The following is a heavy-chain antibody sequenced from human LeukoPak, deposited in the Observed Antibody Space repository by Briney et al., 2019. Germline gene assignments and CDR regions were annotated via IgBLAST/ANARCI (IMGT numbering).Heavy chain of an antibody. V-gene: IGHV3-23*01. CDR3: AARCDYVWGTCRFDY. Sequence: GGSLRLSCAASGFTFSTYAMNWVRQAPGKGLEWVSDISGSGGSTTYADSVKGRFTISRDNSKNILYLQMNSLRAEDTAVYYCAARCDYVWGTCRFDYWGQGTLVIVSS. D-gene: IGHD3-16*01. CDR1: GFTFSTYA. J-gene: IGHJ4*02. CDR2: ISGSGGST.